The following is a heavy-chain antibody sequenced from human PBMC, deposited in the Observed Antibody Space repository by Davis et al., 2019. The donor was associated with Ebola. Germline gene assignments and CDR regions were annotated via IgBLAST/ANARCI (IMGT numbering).Heavy chain of an antibody. Sequence: PSETLSLTCTAPGGSINSHYWSWIRQPPGKGLEWIVYIYYSGSTNYNPSLKSRVTISIDTSRDQFTLKLNSVTAADTAVYYCARGDFWSAYLDYWGQGTLVTVSS. V-gene: IGHV4-59*11. CDR2: IYYSGST. CDR3: ARGDFWSAYLDY. D-gene: IGHD3-3*01. J-gene: IGHJ4*02. CDR1: GGSINSHY.